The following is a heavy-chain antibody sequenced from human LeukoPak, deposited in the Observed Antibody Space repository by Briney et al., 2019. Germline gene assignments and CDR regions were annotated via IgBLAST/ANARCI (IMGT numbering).Heavy chain of an antibody. V-gene: IGHV4-34*01. CDR3: ARRGKDYGDYAVWFDP. CDR2: INHSGST. D-gene: IGHD4-17*01. CDR1: GGSFSGYY. J-gene: IGHJ5*02. Sequence: SETLSLTCAVYGGSFSGYYWSWIRQPPGKGLEWIGEINHSGSTNYNPSLKSRVTISVDTSKNQFSLKLSSVTAADTAVHYCARRGKDYGDYAVWFDPWGQGTLVTVSS.